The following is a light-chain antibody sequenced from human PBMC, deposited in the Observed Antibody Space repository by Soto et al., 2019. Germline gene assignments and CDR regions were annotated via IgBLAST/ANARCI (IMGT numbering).Light chain of an antibody. Sequence: QSVLTQPPSVSGAPGQRVTISCTGSSSNIGAGYDLHWYQQLPGTAPKLLIYSNTNRPSGVPDRFSGSKSGTSASLAITGLQAEDEADYYCQSYDSSLSAYVFGTGTKLTAL. CDR1: SSNIGAGYD. V-gene: IGLV1-40*01. CDR3: QSYDSSLSAYV. J-gene: IGLJ1*01. CDR2: SNT.